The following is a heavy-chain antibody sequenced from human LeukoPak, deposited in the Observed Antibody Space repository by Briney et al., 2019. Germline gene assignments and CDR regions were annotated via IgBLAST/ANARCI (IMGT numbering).Heavy chain of an antibody. J-gene: IGHJ6*02. CDR1: GGSISSYY. Sequence: SETLSLTCTVSGGSISSYYWSWIRQPAGKGLEWIGRIYTSGSTNYNPSLKSRVTMSVDTSKNQFSLKLSSVTAADTAVYYCARDHIAAAGTLEGYGMDVWAKGPRSPSP. D-gene: IGHD6-13*01. V-gene: IGHV4-4*07. CDR2: IYTSGST. CDR3: ARDHIAAAGTLEGYGMDV.